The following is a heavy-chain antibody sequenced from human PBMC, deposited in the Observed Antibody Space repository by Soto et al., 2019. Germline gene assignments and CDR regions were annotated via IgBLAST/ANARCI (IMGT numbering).Heavy chain of an antibody. V-gene: IGHV3-23*01. CDR1: GFTFSSYA. CDR2: ISGSGGST. CDR3: AKGRITGGPFDA. Sequence: GGSLRLSCAASGFTFSSYAMSWVRQAPGTGLEWVSAISGSGGSTSYADSVKGRFTISRANSQNTLYLQMNSLRAEDTAVYYCAKGRITGGPFDAWGQGTMVTVSS. D-gene: IGHD1-20*01. J-gene: IGHJ4*02.